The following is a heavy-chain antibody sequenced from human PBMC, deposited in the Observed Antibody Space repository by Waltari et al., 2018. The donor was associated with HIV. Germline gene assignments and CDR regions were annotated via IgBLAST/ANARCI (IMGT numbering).Heavy chain of an antibody. CDR3: ARIRLNYYESSAYNYYGMDV. CDR2: IFSNDEK. J-gene: IGHJ6*02. CDR1: GFSLNNARMA. D-gene: IGHD3-22*01. Sequence: QVTLKESGPVLVKPTETLTLTCSVSGFSLNNARMAVSWIRQPPGKALEWLAHIFSNDEKSYSTSLKSSLTISKDTSKNQVVLTMTNMDPVDTATYYCARIRLNYYESSAYNYYGMDVWGQGTTVTVSS. V-gene: IGHV2-26*01.